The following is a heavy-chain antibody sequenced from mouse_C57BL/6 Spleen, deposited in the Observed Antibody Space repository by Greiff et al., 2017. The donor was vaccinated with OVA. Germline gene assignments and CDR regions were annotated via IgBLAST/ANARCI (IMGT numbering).Heavy chain of an antibody. CDR3: ARSGYYGSSFYAMDY. V-gene: IGHV1-82*01. CDR2: IYPGDGDT. J-gene: IGHJ4*01. D-gene: IGHD1-1*01. Sequence: QVQLQQSGPELVKPGASVKISCKASGYAFSSSWMNWVKQRPGKGLGWIGRIYPGDGDTNYNGKFKGKATLTADKSSSTAYMQLSSLTSEDSAVYFCARSGYYGSSFYAMDYWGQGTSVTVSS. CDR1: GYAFSSSW.